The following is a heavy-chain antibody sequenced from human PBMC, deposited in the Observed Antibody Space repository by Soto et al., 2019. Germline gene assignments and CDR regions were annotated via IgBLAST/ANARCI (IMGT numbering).Heavy chain of an antibody. CDR1: GFIFSDYS. V-gene: IGHV3-21*01. Sequence: PGGSLRLSCAAPGFIFSDYSMDCVRQAPGKGLEWVASISSTSTYISYADSVRGRVTISRDNAKNSLYLQMNSLTAEDTAVYYCARVGRGSSFIFYFDFWGQGPLVTVSP. CDR3: ARVGRGSSFIFYFDF. CDR2: ISSTSTYI. D-gene: IGHD1-26*01. J-gene: IGHJ4*02.